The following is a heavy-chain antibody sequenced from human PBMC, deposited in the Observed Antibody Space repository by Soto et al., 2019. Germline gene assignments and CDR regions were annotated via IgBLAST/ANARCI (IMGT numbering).Heavy chain of an antibody. J-gene: IGHJ4*02. CDR2: IDPSDSYT. D-gene: IGHD6-13*01. Sequence: PGGSLRLSCAASGFIFSSYAMSWVRQAPGKGLEWMGRIDPSDSYTNYSPSFQGHVTISADKSISTAYLQWSSLKASDTAMYYCARLQAAAGDNDLTFDYWGQGTLVTVSS. CDR1: GFIFSSYA. CDR3: ARLQAAAGDNDLTFDY. V-gene: IGHV5-10-1*01.